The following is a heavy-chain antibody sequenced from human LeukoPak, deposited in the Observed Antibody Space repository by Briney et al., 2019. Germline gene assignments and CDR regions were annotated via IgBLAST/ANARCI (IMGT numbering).Heavy chain of an antibody. CDR3: AKDDRRLVGATDY. Sequence: GRSLRLSCAGSGFTFSSYGMHWVRQAPGKGLEWLAVLSYGGNHKYYADSVKGRFTISRDNSKNTLFLQMNSLRAEDTAVYYCAKDDRRLVGATDYWGQGTLVTVSS. CDR2: LSYGGNHK. D-gene: IGHD1-26*01. CDR1: GFTFSSYG. V-gene: IGHV3-30*18. J-gene: IGHJ4*02.